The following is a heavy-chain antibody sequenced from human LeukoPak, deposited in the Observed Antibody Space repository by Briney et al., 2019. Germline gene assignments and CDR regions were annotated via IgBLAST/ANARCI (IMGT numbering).Heavy chain of an antibody. J-gene: IGHJ3*02. CDR3: AKGEDSSSWYGAFDI. V-gene: IGHV3-9*03. CDR1: GLTFSSYS. D-gene: IGHD6-13*01. CDR2: ISWNSGSI. Sequence: GGSLRLSCAVSGLTFSSYSMNWVRQAPGKGLEWVSGISWNSGSIGYADSVKGRFTISRDNAKNSLYLQMNSLRAEDMALYYCAKGEDSSSWYGAFDIWGQGTMVTVSS.